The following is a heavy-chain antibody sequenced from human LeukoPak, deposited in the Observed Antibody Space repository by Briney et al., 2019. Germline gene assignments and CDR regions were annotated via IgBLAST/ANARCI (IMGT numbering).Heavy chain of an antibody. CDR1: GFTFSSYA. CDR3: ARDRMWAFDI. D-gene: IGHD1-14*01. J-gene: IGHJ3*02. CDR2: ISGSGGST. V-gene: IGHV3-23*01. Sequence: GGSLRLSCAASGFTFSSYAMSWVRQAPGKGLEWVSAISGSGGSTYYADSVKGRFTISRDNGQSSLYLQLNSLRDEDTALYYCARDRMWAFDIWGQGTMVTVSS.